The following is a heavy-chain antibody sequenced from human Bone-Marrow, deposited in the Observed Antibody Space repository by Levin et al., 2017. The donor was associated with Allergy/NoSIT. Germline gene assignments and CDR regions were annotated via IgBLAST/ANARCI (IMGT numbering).Heavy chain of an antibody. CDR3: ARDNWGIDS. J-gene: IGHJ4*02. D-gene: IGHD7-27*01. CDR2: INNDGSTT. V-gene: IGHV3-74*01. CDR1: GFTFSNDW. Sequence: QAGESLKISCAASGFTFSNDWMHWVRQAPGKGLVWVSHINNDGSTTTYADSVKGRFTISRDNAKNTLYLQMNSLRVEDTAVYYCARDNWGIDSWGQGTLVTVSP.